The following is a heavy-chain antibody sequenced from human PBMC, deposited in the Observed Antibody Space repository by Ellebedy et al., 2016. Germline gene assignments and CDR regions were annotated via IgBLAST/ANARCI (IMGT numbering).Heavy chain of an antibody. Sequence: GESLKISCAASGFTSSRYWMSWVRQAPGKGLEWVANIKEDGTEKYYVDSVKGRFTISRDNAKNSLYLQMNSLRAEDTAVYYCATSPVRDSRSAYWGQGTLVTVSS. D-gene: IGHD4-11*01. CDR3: ATSPVRDSRSAY. V-gene: IGHV3-7*01. CDR1: GFTSSRYW. CDR2: IKEDGTEK. J-gene: IGHJ4*02.